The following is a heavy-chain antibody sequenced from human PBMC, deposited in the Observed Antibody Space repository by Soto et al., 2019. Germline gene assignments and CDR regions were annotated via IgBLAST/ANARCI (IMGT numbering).Heavy chain of an antibody. CDR3: AKDQRRAVRGVPNRTYYFDY. D-gene: IGHD3-10*01. J-gene: IGHJ4*02. CDR2: ISYDGSNK. Sequence: QVQLVESGGGVVQPGRSLRLSCAASGFTFSSYGMHWVRQAPGKGLEWVAVISYDGSNKYYADSVQGRFTISRDNSKNTLYLQMNSLRAEDTAVYYCAKDQRRAVRGVPNRTYYFDYWGQGTLVTVSS. CDR1: GFTFSSYG. V-gene: IGHV3-30*18.